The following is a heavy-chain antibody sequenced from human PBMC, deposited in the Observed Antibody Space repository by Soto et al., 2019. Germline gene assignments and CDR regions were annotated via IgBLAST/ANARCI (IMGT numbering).Heavy chain of an antibody. V-gene: IGHV4-30-4*01. D-gene: IGHD1-1*01. Sequence: QAQLQESGPGLVRPSQTLTLTCTVSGDSISSADYYWSWTRKTPGKGLEWIGHIFYSGTTYYNPSLKSRLTISVDTSKNHFSLRLTSVTAADTAVYYCARDLWVEPELYYYGMDVWGQGTTVTVSS. J-gene: IGHJ6*02. CDR2: IFYSGTT. CDR3: ARDLWVEPELYYYGMDV. CDR1: GDSISSADYY.